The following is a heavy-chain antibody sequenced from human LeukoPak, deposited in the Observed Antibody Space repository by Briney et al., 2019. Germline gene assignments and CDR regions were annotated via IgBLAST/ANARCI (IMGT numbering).Heavy chain of an antibody. CDR2: IYYSGST. V-gene: IGHV4-39*01. D-gene: IGHD3-10*01. J-gene: IGHJ4*02. Sequence: PSETLSLTCTVSGGSISSSSYYWGWIRQPPGKGLEWIGSIYYSGSTYYNPSLKSRVTISVDTSKNQFSLKLSSVTAADTAVYYCARRAAYGSGSYFDYWGQGTLVTVSS. CDR3: ARRAAYGSGSYFDY. CDR1: GGSISSSSYY.